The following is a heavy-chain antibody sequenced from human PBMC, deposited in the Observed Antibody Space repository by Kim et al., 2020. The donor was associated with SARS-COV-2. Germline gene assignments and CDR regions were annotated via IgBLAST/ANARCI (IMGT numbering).Heavy chain of an antibody. Sequence: NYAQKFQGRVTMTADESTNTAYMELSSLRSEDTAVYYCARDIGRAYYFDYWGQGTLVTVSS. J-gene: IGHJ4*02. CDR3: ARDIGRAYYFDY. D-gene: IGHD1-26*01. V-gene: IGHV1-69*01.